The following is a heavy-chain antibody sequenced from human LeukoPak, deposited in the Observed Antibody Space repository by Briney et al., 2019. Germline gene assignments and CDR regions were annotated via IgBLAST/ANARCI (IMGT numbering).Heavy chain of an antibody. D-gene: IGHD6-19*01. CDR2: IYLGGST. V-gene: IGHV4-30-2*01. Sequence: SETLSLTCAVSGGSISSGGYSWSWIRQPPGKGLEWIAYIYLGGSTYYNPSLKRRVTISIDRSKNQFSLRLSSVTAADTAVYHCARHVRDSSGVSHHYYLDVWGKGTTVTVSS. CDR3: ARHVRDSSGVSHHYYLDV. J-gene: IGHJ6*03. CDR1: GGSISSGGYS.